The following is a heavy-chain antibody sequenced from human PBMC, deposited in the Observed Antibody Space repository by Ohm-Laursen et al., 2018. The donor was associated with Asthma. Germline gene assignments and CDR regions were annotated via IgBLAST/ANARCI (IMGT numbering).Heavy chain of an antibody. CDR3: ARDRWELLFDS. CDR2: IYYSGST. J-gene: IGHJ4*02. Sequence: TLSLTCTVSGGSISSGGYYWSWIRQHPGKGLEWIGYIYYSGSTYYNPSLKSRVTISEDTSKNQFSLKLSSVTAADTAVYYCARDRWELLFDSWGQGTLVTVSS. V-gene: IGHV4-31*03. CDR1: GGSISSGGYY. D-gene: IGHD1-26*01.